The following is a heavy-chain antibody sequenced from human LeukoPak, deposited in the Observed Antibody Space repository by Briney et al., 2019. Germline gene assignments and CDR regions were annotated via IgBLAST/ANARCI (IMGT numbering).Heavy chain of an antibody. Sequence: GGSLRLSCAAFGFIFSDYYMSWIRQAPGKGLEWVSYISSSGSSIYYADSVKGRFTISRDNAKNSLYLQMNSLRAEDTAVYYCARFGNYYDSSGYYPGYWGQGTLVTVSS. D-gene: IGHD3-22*01. CDR2: ISSSGSSI. CDR3: ARFGNYYDSSGYYPGY. V-gene: IGHV3-11*01. CDR1: GFIFSDYY. J-gene: IGHJ4*02.